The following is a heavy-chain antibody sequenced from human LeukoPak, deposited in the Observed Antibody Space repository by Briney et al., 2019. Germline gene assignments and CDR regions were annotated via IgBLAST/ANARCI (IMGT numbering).Heavy chain of an antibody. Sequence: SETLSLTCAVYGGSFSGYYWSWIRQPPGKGLEWIGEINHSGSTNYNPSLKSRVTISVDTSKNQFSLRLSSVTAADTAVYYCARANPSSSFDYWGQGTLVTVSS. D-gene: IGHD6-6*01. V-gene: IGHV4-34*01. CDR2: INHSGST. J-gene: IGHJ4*02. CDR1: GGSFSGYY. CDR3: ARANPSSSFDY.